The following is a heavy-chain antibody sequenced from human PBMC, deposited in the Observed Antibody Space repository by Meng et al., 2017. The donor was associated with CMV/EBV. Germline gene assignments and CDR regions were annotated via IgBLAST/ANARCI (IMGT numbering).Heavy chain of an antibody. J-gene: IGHJ4*02. V-gene: IGHV1-69*05. CDR2: IIPIFGTA. CDR1: GGTFSSYA. D-gene: IGHD2-2*01. CDR3: ARESGGYCSSTSCPIDY. Sequence: SVKVSCKASGGTFSSYAISWVRQARGQGLEWMGGIIPIFGTANYAQKFQGRVTITTDESTSTAYMELSSLRSEDTAVYYCARESGGYCSSTSCPIDYWGQGTLVTVSS.